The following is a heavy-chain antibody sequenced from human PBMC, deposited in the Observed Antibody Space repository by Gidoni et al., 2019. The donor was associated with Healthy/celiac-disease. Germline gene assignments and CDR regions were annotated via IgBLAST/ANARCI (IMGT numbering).Heavy chain of an antibody. CDR2: IYYSGST. CDR3: ASDVIGIAAAGDY. CDR1: GGSISSSSYY. J-gene: IGHJ4*02. D-gene: IGHD6-13*01. V-gene: IGHV4-39*01. Sequence: QLPLQESGPALVKPSETLSLTCTVSGGSISSSSYYWGWIRQPPGKGLDWIGSIYYSGSTYYNPSLKSRVTISGDTSKNQFSLKLSSVTAADTAVYYCASDVIGIAAAGDYWGQGTLVTVSS.